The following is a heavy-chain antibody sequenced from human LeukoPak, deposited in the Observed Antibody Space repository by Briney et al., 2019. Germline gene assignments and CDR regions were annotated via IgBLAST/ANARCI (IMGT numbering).Heavy chain of an antibody. V-gene: IGHV3-74*01. Sequence: GGSLRLSCAASGFTYSSHWMHWVRQAPGKGLVWVSRINTDGSNTTYADSVKGRFTISKDNAKSTLYLQMNSLRAEDTAVYYCARDKWIGTYLHYCYGMDVWGQGTTVTVSS. CDR1: GFTYSSHW. D-gene: IGHD3-10*01. CDR2: INTDGSNT. J-gene: IGHJ6*02. CDR3: ARDKWIGTYLHYCYGMDV.